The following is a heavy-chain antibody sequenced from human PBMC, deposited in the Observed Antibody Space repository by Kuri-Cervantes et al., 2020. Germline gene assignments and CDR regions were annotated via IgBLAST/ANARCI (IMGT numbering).Heavy chain of an antibody. D-gene: IGHD5-18*01. V-gene: IGHV4-31*03. Sequence: SETLSLTCTVSGGSISSGGYYWSWIRQHPGKGLEWIGYIYYSGSTYYNPSLKSRVTISVDTSKNQLSLKLSSVTAADTAVYYCARLGRFTAMVWVHDDAFDIWGQGTMVTVSS. CDR2: IYYSGST. CDR1: GGSISSGGYY. J-gene: IGHJ3*02. CDR3: ARLGRFTAMVWVHDDAFDI.